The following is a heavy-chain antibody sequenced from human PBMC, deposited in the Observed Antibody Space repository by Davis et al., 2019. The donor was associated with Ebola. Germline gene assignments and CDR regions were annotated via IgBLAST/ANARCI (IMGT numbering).Heavy chain of an antibody. CDR2: INAGNGNT. Sequence: ASVKVSCKASGYTFTSYAMHWVRQAPGQRLEWMGWINAGNGNTKYSQKFQGRVTITRDTSASTAYMELSSLRSEDTAVYYCARDTAYGSGPAPWGQGTLVTVSS. CDR3: ARDTAYGSGPAP. J-gene: IGHJ5*02. CDR1: GYTFTSYA. D-gene: IGHD3-10*01. V-gene: IGHV1-3*01.